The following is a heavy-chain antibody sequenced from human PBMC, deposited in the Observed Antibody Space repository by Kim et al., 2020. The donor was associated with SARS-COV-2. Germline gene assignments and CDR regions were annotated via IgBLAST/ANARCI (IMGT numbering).Heavy chain of an antibody. CDR1: GYSFTGYY. V-gene: IGHV1-2*05. J-gene: IGHJ3*02. D-gene: IGHD5-18*01. CDR3: ARGGYSDTRGSNDAFDI. CDR2: INPISGGT. Sequence: SVKVSCKASGYSFTGYYIHWVRQAPGQGLEWMGRINPISGGTNYAQKFQGRVTMTRDTSITTAYMELSSLRSDDTVVYYCARGGYSDTRGSNDAFDIWGQGTKVTVSS.